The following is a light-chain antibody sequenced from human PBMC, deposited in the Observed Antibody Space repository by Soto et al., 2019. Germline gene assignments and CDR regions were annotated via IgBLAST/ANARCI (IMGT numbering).Light chain of an antibody. CDR1: QYVSTTF. CDR3: QQYGSSPLT. V-gene: IGKV3-20*01. CDR2: GTS. Sequence: EIVLTQSPGTLSLSPGERATLSCRASQYVSTTFFAWYQQKPGQAPRLLIYGTSNRATGIPVRFSGSGSGTDFTLTISRPEPEDFAVYYCQQYGSSPLTFGGGTRMEIK. J-gene: IGKJ4*01.